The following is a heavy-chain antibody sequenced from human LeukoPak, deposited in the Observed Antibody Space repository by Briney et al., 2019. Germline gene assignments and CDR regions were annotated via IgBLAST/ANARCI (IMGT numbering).Heavy chain of an antibody. CDR1: GFTSSSYW. Sequence: PGGSLRLSCAASGFTSSSYWMSWVRQAPGKGLEWVANIKQDGSEKYYVDSVKGRFTISRDNAKNSLYLQMYSLRAEDTAVYYRGGGGEGLVPPYNWFDPWGQGTLVTVSS. J-gene: IGHJ5*02. CDR3: GGGGEGLVPPYNWFDP. CDR2: IKQDGSEK. V-gene: IGHV3-7*01. D-gene: IGHD6-19*01.